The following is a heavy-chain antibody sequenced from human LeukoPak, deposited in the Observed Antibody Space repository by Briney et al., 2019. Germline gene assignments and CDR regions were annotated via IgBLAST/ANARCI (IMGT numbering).Heavy chain of an antibody. CDR2: ISWNSGSI. CDR1: GFTFDDYA. Sequence: PGRSLRLSCAASGFTFDDYAMHWVRQAPGKGLEWVSGISWNSGSIGYADSVKGRFTISRDNAKNSLYLQMNSLRAEDTALYYCAKDIPGHDDAFDIWGQGTMVTVST. CDR3: AKDIPGHDDAFDI. J-gene: IGHJ3*02. V-gene: IGHV3-9*01. D-gene: IGHD1-1*01.